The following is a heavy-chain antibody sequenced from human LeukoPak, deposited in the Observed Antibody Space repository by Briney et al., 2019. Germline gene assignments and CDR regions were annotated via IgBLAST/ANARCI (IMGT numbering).Heavy chain of an antibody. V-gene: IGHV3-23*01. CDR1: GFTVSSNY. CDR3: ATPRGSYDFWSGYSY. CDR2: ISGSGGST. J-gene: IGHJ4*02. Sequence: GGSLRLSCAASGFTVSSNYMSWVRQAPGKGLEWVSAISGSGGSTYYADSVKGRFTISRDNSKNTLYLQMNSLRAEDTAVYYCATPRGSYDFWSGYSYWGQGTLVTVSS. D-gene: IGHD3-3*01.